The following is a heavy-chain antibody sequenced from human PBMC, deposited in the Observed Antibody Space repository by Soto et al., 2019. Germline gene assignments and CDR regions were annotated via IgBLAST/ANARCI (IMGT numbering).Heavy chain of an antibody. V-gene: IGHV1-69*06. Sequence: SVKVSCKASGGTFSSNAIGWVRQAPGQGLEWMGGIIPMFGTTDYSQRFQGRVTITADTSTSTAYMELNSLRSGDTAMYYCARVVPAATILGALKTWGQGTLVTV. D-gene: IGHD3-3*02. CDR1: GGTFSSNA. CDR3: ARVVPAATILGALKT. CDR2: IIPMFGTT. J-gene: IGHJ4*02.